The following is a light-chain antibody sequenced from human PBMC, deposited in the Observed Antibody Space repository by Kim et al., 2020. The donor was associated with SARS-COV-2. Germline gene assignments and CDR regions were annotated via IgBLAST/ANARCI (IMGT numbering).Light chain of an antibody. J-gene: IGKJ3*01. V-gene: IGKV2-30*01. CDR1: QRLVYRDGNTY. CDR3: MQGTHWPFT. CDR2: KVS. Sequence: PASSSCRSSQRLVYRDGNTYLNWFHQRPGQSPRRLIYKVSNRDSGVPDRFSGSGSGTDFTLQISRVEAEDVGVYYCMQGTHWPFTFGPGTKVDIK.